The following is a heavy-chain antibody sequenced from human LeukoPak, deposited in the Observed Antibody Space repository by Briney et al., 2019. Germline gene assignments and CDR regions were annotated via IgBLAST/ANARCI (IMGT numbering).Heavy chain of an antibody. D-gene: IGHD2-15*01. CDR2: INPNSGGT. CDR3: ARGYCSGGSCYGEMGFDP. Sequence: ASVEVSCKASGYTFTGYYMHWVRQAPGQGLEWMGWINPNSGGTNYAQKFQGRVTMTRDTSISTAYMELSRLRSDDTAVYYCARGYCSGGSCYGEMGFDPWGQGTWSPSPQ. CDR1: GYTFTGYY. J-gene: IGHJ5*02. V-gene: IGHV1-2*02.